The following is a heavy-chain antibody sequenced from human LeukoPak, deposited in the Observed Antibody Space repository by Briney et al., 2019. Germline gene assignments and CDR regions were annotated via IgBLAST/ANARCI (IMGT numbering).Heavy chain of an antibody. CDR1: GFTFSNSW. D-gene: IGHD3-22*01. CDR3: AKEWLSDSSEYYRPGAFDI. Sequence: PGGSLRLSCAASGFTFSNSWMSWVRQAPGKGLEWVSAISYSGGKTYYADSVKGRFSISRDNSKNTLYLQMNSLRAEDTAVYYCAKEWLSDSSEYYRPGAFDIWGQGTMVTVSS. V-gene: IGHV3-23*01. CDR2: ISYSGGKT. J-gene: IGHJ3*02.